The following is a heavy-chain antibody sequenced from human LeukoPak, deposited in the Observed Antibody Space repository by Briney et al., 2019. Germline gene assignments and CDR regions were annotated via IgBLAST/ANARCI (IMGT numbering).Heavy chain of an antibody. V-gene: IGHV4-4*09. CDR3: ARKDYGGNWFDP. Sequence: PSETLSLTCTVSGGSISSYYWSWIRQPPGKGLEWIGYIYTSGSTNYNPSLKSRVTISVDTSKNQFSLKLSSVTAADTAVYYCARKDYGGNWFDPWGQGTLVTVSP. CDR1: GGSISSYY. J-gene: IGHJ5*02. CDR2: IYTSGST. D-gene: IGHD4-23*01.